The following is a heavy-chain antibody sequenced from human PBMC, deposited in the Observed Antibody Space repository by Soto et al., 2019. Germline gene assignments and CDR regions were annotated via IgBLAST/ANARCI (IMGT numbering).Heavy chain of an antibody. J-gene: IGHJ4*02. D-gene: IGHD6-13*01. Sequence: EVRLVESGGGLVQPGGSLRLSCEASGFTFGDHYMDWVCQAPGKGLEWVARSRNRQTGYTIEYAASVEGRFTISRGESGSSVILQMNGLKTEDTAVYYCGSPQRTGSRWPYYWGQGIRVTVSS. V-gene: IGHV3-72*01. CDR2: SRNRQTGYTI. CDR1: GFTFGDHY. CDR3: GSPQRTGSRWPYY.